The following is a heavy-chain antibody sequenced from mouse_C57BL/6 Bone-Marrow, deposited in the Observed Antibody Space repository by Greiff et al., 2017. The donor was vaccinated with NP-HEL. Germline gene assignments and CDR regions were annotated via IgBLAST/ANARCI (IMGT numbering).Heavy chain of an antibody. CDR3: ASRSYFSCSSYCCFDV. CDR2: IDPSDSYT. CDR1: GYTFTSYW. V-gene: IGHV1-69*01. D-gene: IGHD1-1*01. J-gene: IGHJ1*03. Sequence: QVQLQQPGAELVMPGASVKLSCKASGYTFTSYWMHWVKQRPGQGLEWIGEIDPSDSYTTYNQKFKGKSTLTVDKSSSTAYMQLSSLTSEDAAVYYCASRSYFSCSSYCCFDVWGTGTTVTVSS.